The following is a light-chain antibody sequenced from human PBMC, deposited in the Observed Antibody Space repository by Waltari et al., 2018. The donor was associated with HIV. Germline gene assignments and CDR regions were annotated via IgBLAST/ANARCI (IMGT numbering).Light chain of an antibody. CDR2: DVI. CDR1: SSDVGGYNY. V-gene: IGLV2-8*01. J-gene: IGLJ2*01. Sequence: QSALTQPPSASGSPGQSVTLSCTGTSSDVGGYNYVSWHQQHPGKAPKLMFYDVIKRPSGFPDRFSGSKSGNTASLTVSGLQPEDEADYYCSSHAGSKVVFGGGTRLTVL. CDR3: SSHAGSKVV.